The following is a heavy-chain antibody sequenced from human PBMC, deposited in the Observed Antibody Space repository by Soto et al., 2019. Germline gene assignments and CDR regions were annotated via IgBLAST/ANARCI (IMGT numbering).Heavy chain of an antibody. J-gene: IGHJ6*03. CDR3: AKDLGTYYYYYSMDV. Sequence: QVQLVESGGGVVQPGRSLRLSCAASGFTFSSYGMHWVRQAPGKGLEWVAVISYDGSNKYYADSVKGRFTISRDNSKNTLYLQMNSLRAEDTAVYYCAKDLGTYYYYYSMDVWGKGTTVTVSS. D-gene: IGHD3-10*01. CDR2: ISYDGSNK. CDR1: GFTFSSYG. V-gene: IGHV3-30*18.